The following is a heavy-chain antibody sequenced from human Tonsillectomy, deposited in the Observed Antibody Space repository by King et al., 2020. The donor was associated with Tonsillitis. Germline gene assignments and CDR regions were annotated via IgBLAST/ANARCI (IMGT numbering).Heavy chain of an antibody. CDR1: GGSISSYY. CDR2: IYYSWST. Sequence: QLQESGPGLVKPSETLSLTCTVSGGSISSYYWSWIRQPPGKGLEWIGYIYYSWSTNYNPSLKSRVTISVDTSKNQFSLKLSSLTASDTAVYYWARASRITIVRGVIRGPYFDYWGQGTLVTVSS. CDR3: ARASRITIVRGVIRGPYFDY. V-gene: IGHV4-59*01. J-gene: IGHJ4*02. D-gene: IGHD3-10*01.